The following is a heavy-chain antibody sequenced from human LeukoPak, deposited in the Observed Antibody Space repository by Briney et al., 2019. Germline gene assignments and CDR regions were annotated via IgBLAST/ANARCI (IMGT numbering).Heavy chain of an antibody. D-gene: IGHD6-13*01. Sequence: SETLSLTCAVYGGSFSGYYWSWIRQPPGKGLEWIGEINHSGSTNYNPSLKSRVTISVDTSKNRFSLKLSSVTAADTAVYYCARAGSSWQYYYYYYMDVWGKGTTVTVSS. CDR3: ARAGSSWQYYYYYYMDV. J-gene: IGHJ6*03. V-gene: IGHV4-34*01. CDR2: INHSGST. CDR1: GGSFSGYY.